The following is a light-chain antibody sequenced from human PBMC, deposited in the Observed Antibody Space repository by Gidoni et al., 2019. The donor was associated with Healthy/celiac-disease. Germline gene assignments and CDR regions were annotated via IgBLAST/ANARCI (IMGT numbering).Light chain of an antibody. J-gene: IGKJ4*01. V-gene: IGKV3-11*01. Sequence: EIVLTQSPATLSLSPGERATLSCRASQIVSSYLAWYQQKPGQAPRLLIYDASNRATGIPARFSGSGSGTDCTLTISSLEPEDFAVYSCQQRSNWPLTFGGGTKVEIK. CDR1: QIVSSY. CDR3: QQRSNWPLT. CDR2: DAS.